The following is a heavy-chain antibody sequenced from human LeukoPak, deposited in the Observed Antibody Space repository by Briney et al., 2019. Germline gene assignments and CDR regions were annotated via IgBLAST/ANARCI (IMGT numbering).Heavy chain of an antibody. Sequence: ASVKVSCKASGYTFTGHYMHWVRQAPGQGLEWMGWINPNSGGTHYAQKFQGRATMTRDTSISTAHMELSRLRSDDTAVYYCARETTVVTPGGDYWGQGTLVTVSS. CDR1: GYTFTGHY. D-gene: IGHD4-23*01. CDR3: ARETTVVTPGGDY. J-gene: IGHJ4*02. CDR2: INPNSGGT. V-gene: IGHV1-2*02.